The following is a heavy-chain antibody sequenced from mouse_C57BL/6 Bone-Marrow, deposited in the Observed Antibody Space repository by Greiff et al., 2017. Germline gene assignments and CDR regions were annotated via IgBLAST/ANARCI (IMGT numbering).Heavy chain of an antibody. CDR2: LSSGGSYT. CDR1: GFTFSSYG. V-gene: IGHV5-6*01. D-gene: IGHD1-1*01. J-gene: IGHJ2*01. Sequence: EVMLVESGGDLVKPGGSLKLSCAASGFTFSSYGMSWVRQTPDKRLEWVATLSSGGSYTYYPDSVKGRFTISRDNAKNTLYLQMSSLKSEDTAMYYCARGDVTTVVATSDYWGQGTTLTVSS. CDR3: ARGDVTTVVATSDY.